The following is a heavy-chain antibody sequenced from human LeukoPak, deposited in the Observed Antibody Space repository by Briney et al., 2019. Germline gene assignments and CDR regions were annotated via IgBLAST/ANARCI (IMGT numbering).Heavy chain of an antibody. V-gene: IGHV3-33*01. CDR3: ARAQDSSSWYLDS. CDR1: GFSISTYG. CDR2: MCYDGVNT. D-gene: IGHD6-13*01. Sequence: GGSLRLSCAASGFSISTYGMHWVRQAPGKGLEWVAEMCYDGVNTYYADAVKVRFTISRDNSKNTLCLQMNSLRAEDAAVYYCARAQDSSSWYLDSWGGGTRVTVSS. J-gene: IGHJ4*02.